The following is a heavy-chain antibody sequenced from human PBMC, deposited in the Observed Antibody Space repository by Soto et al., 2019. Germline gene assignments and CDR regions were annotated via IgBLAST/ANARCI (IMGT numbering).Heavy chain of an antibody. CDR1: GFTFSSYG. CDR2: IWYDGSNK. CDR3: ARDRRYCSGGSCGFWDY. J-gene: IGHJ4*02. Sequence: QVQLVESGGGVVQPGRSLRLSCAASGFTFSSYGMHWVRQAPGKGLEGGAVIWYDGSNKYYADSVKGRFTISRDNSKKTLYLQMNSLRAEDTAVYYCARDRRYCSGGSCGFWDYWGQGTLVTVSS. V-gene: IGHV3-33*01. D-gene: IGHD2-15*01.